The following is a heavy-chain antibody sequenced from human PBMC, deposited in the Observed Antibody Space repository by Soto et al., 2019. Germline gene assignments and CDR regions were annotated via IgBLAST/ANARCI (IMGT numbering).Heavy chain of an antibody. CDR3: TRQGSTVLNPDYYYGMDV. CDR2: IDPSDSYT. Sequence: VESLKISYKRSGYSFSSYWISWVRQMPRQGLEWMGRIDPSDSYTNYSPSFQGHVTISAEKSISTAYLQWSSRRASETAMYYSTRQGSTVLNPDYYYGMDVWGQGTTDTVSS. V-gene: IGHV5-10-1*01. CDR1: GYSFSSYW. J-gene: IGHJ6*02. D-gene: IGHD4-17*01.